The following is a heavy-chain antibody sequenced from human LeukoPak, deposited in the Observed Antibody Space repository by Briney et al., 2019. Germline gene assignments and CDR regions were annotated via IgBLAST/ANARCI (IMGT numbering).Heavy chain of an antibody. V-gene: IGHV3-23*01. J-gene: IGHJ3*02. Sequence: GGSLRLSCAASGHTFSSYAMSWVRQAPGKGLEWVSAISGSGGSTYSADSVKGRLTISRDNSKNTLYLQMNSLRAEDTAVYYCDTRRLHDAFDIWGQGTMVTVSS. D-gene: IGHD2-15*01. CDR2: ISGSGGST. CDR1: GHTFSSYA. CDR3: DTRRLHDAFDI.